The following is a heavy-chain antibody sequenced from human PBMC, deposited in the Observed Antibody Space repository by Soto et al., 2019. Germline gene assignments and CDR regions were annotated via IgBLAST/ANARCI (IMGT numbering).Heavy chain of an antibody. Sequence: EVQLLESGGGLVQPGGSLRLSCAGSGFTFSSYAMTWVRQAPGKGLEWVSTLSDNGGHTYYADSVKGRFTISRDNSKNTLCLQRNSLRSEDTAVYYCAKDSQRVLVSAARVYGMDVWGQGTTVTVSS. CDR3: AKDSQRVLVSAARVYGMDV. J-gene: IGHJ6*02. D-gene: IGHD2-2*01. CDR1: GFTFSSYA. V-gene: IGHV3-23*01. CDR2: LSDNGGHT.